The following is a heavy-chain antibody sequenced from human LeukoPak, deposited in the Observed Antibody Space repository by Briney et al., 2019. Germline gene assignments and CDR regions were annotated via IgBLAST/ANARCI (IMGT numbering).Heavy chain of an antibody. CDR3: AKIPLGDY. Sequence: GRSLRLSCAASGFTFSSYGMRWVRQAPGKGLEWVAVISYDGSNKYYADSVKGRFTISRDNSKNTLYLQMNSLRAEDTAVYYCAKIPLGDYWGQGTLVTVSS. CDR2: ISYDGSNK. J-gene: IGHJ4*02. D-gene: IGHD7-27*01. V-gene: IGHV3-30*18. CDR1: GFTFSSYG.